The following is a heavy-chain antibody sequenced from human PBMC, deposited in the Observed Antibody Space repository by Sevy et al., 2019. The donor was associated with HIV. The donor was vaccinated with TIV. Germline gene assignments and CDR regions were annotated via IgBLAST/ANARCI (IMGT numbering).Heavy chain of an antibody. CDR2: MNPNSGNT. Sequence: ASVKVSCKASGYTFTSYDINWVRQATGQGLEWMGWMNPNSGNTGYALKFQGRVTMTRNTSISTAYMELSSLRSEDTAVYYCARGGYCSSTSCYGPLWDFDYWGHGTLVTVSS. CDR3: ARGGYCSSTSCYGPLWDFDY. D-gene: IGHD2-2*01. J-gene: IGHJ4*01. V-gene: IGHV1-8*01. CDR1: GYTFTSYD.